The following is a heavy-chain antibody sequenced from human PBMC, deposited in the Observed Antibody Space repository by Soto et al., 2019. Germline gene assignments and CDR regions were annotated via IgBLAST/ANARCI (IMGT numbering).Heavy chain of an antibody. V-gene: IGHV5-51*03. Sequence: EVQLVQSGAEVKKPGESLKTSCKGSGYSFTSYWIGWVRQMPGKGLEWMGIIYPGDSDTRYSPSFQGQVTISADKSISTAYLQWSSLKASDTAMYYCATSRQDILTGYYTAILDYWGQGTLVTVSS. D-gene: IGHD3-9*01. CDR2: IYPGDSDT. CDR3: ATSRQDILTGYYTAILDY. CDR1: GYSFTSYW. J-gene: IGHJ4*02.